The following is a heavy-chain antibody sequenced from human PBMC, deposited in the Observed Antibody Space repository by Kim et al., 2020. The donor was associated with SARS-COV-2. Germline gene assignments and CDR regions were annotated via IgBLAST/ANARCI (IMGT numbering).Heavy chain of an antibody. D-gene: IGHD3-22*01. J-gene: IGHJ6*02. V-gene: IGHV3-30*04. CDR2: ISYDGSNK. Sequence: GGSLRLSCAASGFTFSSYAMHWVRQAPCKGLEWVAVISYDGSNKYYADSVKARFTISRDNSKNTLYLQMNSLRAEDTAVYYCARVDGYRDFYYYYYGMDVWGQGTTVTVSS. CDR3: ARVDGYRDFYYYYYGMDV. CDR1: GFTFSSYA.